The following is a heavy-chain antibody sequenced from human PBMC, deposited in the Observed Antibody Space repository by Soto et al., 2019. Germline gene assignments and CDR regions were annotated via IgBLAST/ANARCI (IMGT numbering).Heavy chain of an antibody. CDR2: IDYSGRT. V-gene: IGHV4-39*01. D-gene: IGHD3-22*01. J-gene: IGHJ5*02. Sequence: SETLSLTCTVSGGSISSSSYHWGWIRQPPGKGLEWIGSIDYSGRTYYNPSLRSRVTISIDTSKNQFSLKLSSVTAADTAVYYCARRRWSGGIVVLNFYDYFAPWGQGSLVTVSS. CDR3: ARRRWSGGIVVLNFYDYFAP. CDR1: GGSISSSSYH.